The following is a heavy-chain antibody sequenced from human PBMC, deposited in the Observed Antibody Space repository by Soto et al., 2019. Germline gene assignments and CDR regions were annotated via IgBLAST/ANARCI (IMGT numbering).Heavy chain of an antibody. CDR3: ASGYYDSSGYYLNDY. J-gene: IGHJ4*02. CDR2: IIPILGIA. Sequence: ASVKVSCKASGGTFSSYTISWVRQAPGQGLEWMGRIIPILGIANYAQKFQGRVTITADKSTSTAYMELSSLRSEDTAVYYCASGYYDSSGYYLNDYWGQGTLVTVSS. D-gene: IGHD3-22*01. V-gene: IGHV1-69*02. CDR1: GGTFSSYT.